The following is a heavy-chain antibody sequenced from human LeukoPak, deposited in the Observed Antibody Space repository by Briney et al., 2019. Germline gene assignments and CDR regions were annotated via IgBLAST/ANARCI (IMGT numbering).Heavy chain of an antibody. CDR2: IKQDGSEK. CDR1: GFSFSTYW. V-gene: IGHV3-7*02. Sequence: GGSLRLSCAASGFSFSTYWMSWVRQASGKGLEWVANIKQDGSEKYYVDSVKGRFTISRDNAKKSLNLQMNSLRVEDTAVYYCARVERSALDYWGQGTLVTVSS. CDR3: ARVERSALDY. J-gene: IGHJ4*02. D-gene: IGHD3-10*01.